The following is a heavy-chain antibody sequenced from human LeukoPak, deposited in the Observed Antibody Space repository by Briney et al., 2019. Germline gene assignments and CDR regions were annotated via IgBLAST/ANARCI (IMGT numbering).Heavy chain of an antibody. CDR3: AKEGYSGSQFDY. CDR1: GFTFSSYV. CDR2: ISGSGGST. V-gene: IGHV3-23*01. D-gene: IGHD1-26*01. J-gene: IGHJ4*02. Sequence: PGGSLRLSCAASGFTFSSYVMSWVRQAPGKGLEWVSAISGSGGSTYYAVSVKGRFTISRDNSKNTLYVQMNSLRAEDTAVYYCAKEGYSGSQFDYWGQGTLVTVSS.